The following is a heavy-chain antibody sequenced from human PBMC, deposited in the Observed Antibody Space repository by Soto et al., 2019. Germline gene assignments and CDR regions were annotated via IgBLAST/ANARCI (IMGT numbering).Heavy chain of an antibody. V-gene: IGHV3-30*03. Sequence: VGSLRLSCAASVFRFSGYGMHWVRHAPGKWLEWVAVISDDGSSKYYADSVKGRFTTSRDNFNSALYLQMNSLRPEDTAVYFCARDLDHSDSSGYQDLFEYWGQRTLVTVSS. CDR2: ISDDGSSK. D-gene: IGHD3-22*01. CDR3: ARDLDHSDSSGYQDLFEY. J-gene: IGHJ4*02. CDR1: VFRFSGYG.